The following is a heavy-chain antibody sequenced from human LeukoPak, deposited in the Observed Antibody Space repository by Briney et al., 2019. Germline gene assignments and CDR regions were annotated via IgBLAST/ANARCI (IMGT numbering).Heavy chain of an antibody. CDR2: IRSKANSYAT. Sequence: GGSLKLSCAASGFTFSGSAMHWVRQASGKGLEWVGRIRSKANSYATAYAASVKGRFTISRDDSKNTAYLQMNSLKTEDTAVYYCTRHRGDIVVVPAAGGDYWGQGTLVTVSS. CDR1: GFTFSGSA. D-gene: IGHD2-2*01. CDR3: TRHRGDIVVVPAAGGDY. V-gene: IGHV3-73*01. J-gene: IGHJ4*02.